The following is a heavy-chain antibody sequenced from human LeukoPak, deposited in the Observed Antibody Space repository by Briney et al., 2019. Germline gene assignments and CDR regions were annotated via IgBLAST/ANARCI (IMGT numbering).Heavy chain of an antibody. CDR1: GGSVSSGNYY. D-gene: IGHD3-10*01. V-gene: IGHV4-61*01. CDR2: IYYSGST. CDR3: ARDRITMVRGVISTTDYYYYGMDV. Sequence: ASETLSLTCTVSGGSVSSGNYYWSWIRQPPGKGLEWIGYIYYSGSTNYHPSLKSRVPISVDTSKNQFSLKLSSVTAADTAVYYCARDRITMVRGVISTTDYYYYGMDVWGQGTTVTVSS. J-gene: IGHJ6*02.